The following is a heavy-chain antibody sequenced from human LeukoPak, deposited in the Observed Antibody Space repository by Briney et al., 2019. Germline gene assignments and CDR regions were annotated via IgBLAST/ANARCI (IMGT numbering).Heavy chain of an antibody. V-gene: IGHV3-30*02. CDR1: GFTFSSYG. Sequence: GGSLRLSCAASGFTFSSYGMHWVRQAPGKGLEWVAFIRYDGSNKYYADSVKGRFTISRDNSKNTLYLQMNSLRAEGTAVYYCAKEYYDYVWGSYRYLYDSSGYYPYYFDYWGQGTLVTVSS. CDR3: AKEYYDYVWGSYRYLYDSSGYYPYYFDY. J-gene: IGHJ4*02. CDR2: IRYDGSNK. D-gene: IGHD3-16*02.